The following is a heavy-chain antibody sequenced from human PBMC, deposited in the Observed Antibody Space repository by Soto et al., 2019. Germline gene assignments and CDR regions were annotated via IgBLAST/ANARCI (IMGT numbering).Heavy chain of an antibody. V-gene: IGHV6-1*01. Sequence: SQTLSLTCAISGDSVSESSVSWNWIRQSPSRGLEWLGRTNYGSKWSYAYAESVRSRITISADTSKNQVVLTMTNMDPVDTATYYCARLVWGTYRSFDYWGQGTLVTVSS. J-gene: IGHJ4*02. D-gene: IGHD3-16*02. CDR2: TNYGSKWSY. CDR3: ARLVWGTYRSFDY. CDR1: GDSVSESSVS.